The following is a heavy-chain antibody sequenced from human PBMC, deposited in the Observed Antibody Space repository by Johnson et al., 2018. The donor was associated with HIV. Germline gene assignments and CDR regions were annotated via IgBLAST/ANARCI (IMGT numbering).Heavy chain of an antibody. CDR2: ISWNSGSI. CDR1: GFTFDDYA. Sequence: VQLVESGGGLVQPGRSLRLSCAASGFTFDDYAMHWVRQAPGKGLEWVSGISWNSGSIGYADSVKGRFTISRDNAKNSLYLQMNSLRAEDTAVYYCARVNWNYEAFDIWGQGTMVTVSS. CDR3: ARVNWNYEAFDI. V-gene: IGHV3-9*01. J-gene: IGHJ3*02. D-gene: IGHD1-7*01.